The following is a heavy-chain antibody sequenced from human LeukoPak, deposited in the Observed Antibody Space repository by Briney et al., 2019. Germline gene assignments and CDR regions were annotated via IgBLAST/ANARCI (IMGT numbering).Heavy chain of an antibody. CDR2: IKEDGSVK. V-gene: IGHV3-7*02. CDR1: GFTFSRYW. CDR3: AASITMFDY. J-gene: IGHJ4*02. Sequence: GGSLILSCAASGFTFSRYWMSWVRQAPGKGLEWVANIKEDGSVKYYVESVKGRFTISRDNAKNSLYLQMNSLRAEDTAVYYCAASITMFDYWGQGTLVTVSS. D-gene: IGHD3-10*01.